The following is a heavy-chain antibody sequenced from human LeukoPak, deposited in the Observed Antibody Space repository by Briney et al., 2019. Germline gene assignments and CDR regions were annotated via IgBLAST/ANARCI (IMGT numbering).Heavy chain of an antibody. D-gene: IGHD6-19*01. J-gene: IGHJ4*02. V-gene: IGHV3-21*01. Sequence: GGSLRLSCAASGFTFSSYSMNWVRQAPGKGLEWVSSISSSSTIYYADSVKGRFTISRDNAKNSLYLQMNSLRAEDTAVYYCARDRAIAVPGCTFDYWGQGTLVSVSS. CDR3: ARDRAIAVPGCTFDY. CDR1: GFTFSSYS. CDR2: ISSSSTI.